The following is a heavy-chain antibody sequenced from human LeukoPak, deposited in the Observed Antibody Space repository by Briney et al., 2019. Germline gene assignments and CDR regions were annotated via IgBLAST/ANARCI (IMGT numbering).Heavy chain of an antibody. CDR1: GYSFTTYW. J-gene: IGHJ4*02. Sequence: GESLKISCKGSGYSFTTYWIAWVRQMPGKCLECMGIIYPGDSDTRYSPSFQGQVTISADKSISTAYLQWSSLKASDTAMYYCTRHSLVGATRSYFDYWGRGTLVTVSS. D-gene: IGHD1-26*01. CDR2: IYPGDSDT. V-gene: IGHV5-51*01. CDR3: TRHSLVGATRSYFDY.